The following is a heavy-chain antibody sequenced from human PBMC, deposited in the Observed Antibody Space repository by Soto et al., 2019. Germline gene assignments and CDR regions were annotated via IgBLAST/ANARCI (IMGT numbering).Heavy chain of an antibody. D-gene: IGHD3-22*01. CDR1: GGSISSYY. J-gene: IGHJ4*02. CDR2: IYTSGST. CDR3: AREGLYYDSSGYYSGFDY. Sequence: KTWETLSLTCTVSGGSISSYYWSWIRQPAGKGLEWIGRIYTSGSTNYNPSLKSRVTMSVDTSKNQFSLKLSSVTAADTAVYYCAREGLYYDSSGYYSGFDYWGQGTLVTVSS. V-gene: IGHV4-4*07.